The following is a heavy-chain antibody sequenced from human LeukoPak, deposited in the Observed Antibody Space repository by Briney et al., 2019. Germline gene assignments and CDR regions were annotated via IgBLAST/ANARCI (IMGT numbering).Heavy chain of an antibody. CDR2: IKQDGSEK. CDR1: GFTFSSYW. V-gene: IGHV3-7*01. D-gene: IGHD3-22*01. CDR3: ARVARYYYDSSGYHHFDY. Sequence: GGSLRLSCAASGFTFSSYWMSWVRQAPGKGLEWVANIKQDGSEKYYVDSVKGRFTISRDNAKNSLYLQMNSLRAEDTAVYYCARVARYYYDSSGYHHFDYWGQGTLVTVSS. J-gene: IGHJ4*02.